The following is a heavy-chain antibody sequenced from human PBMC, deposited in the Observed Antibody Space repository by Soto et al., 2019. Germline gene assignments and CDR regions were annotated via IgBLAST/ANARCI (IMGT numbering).Heavy chain of an antibody. CDR1: GFTFSNAW. V-gene: IGHV3-15*01. CDR3: TTERVYYDFWSGYYRFDY. J-gene: IGHJ4*02. CDR2: IKSKTDGGTT. D-gene: IGHD3-3*01. Sequence: PGGSLRLSCAASGFTFSNAWMSWVRQAPGKGLEWVGRIKSKTDGGTTDYAAPVKGRFTISRDDSKNTLYLQMNSLKTEDTAVYYCTTERVYYDFWSGYYRFDYWGQGTLVTVSS.